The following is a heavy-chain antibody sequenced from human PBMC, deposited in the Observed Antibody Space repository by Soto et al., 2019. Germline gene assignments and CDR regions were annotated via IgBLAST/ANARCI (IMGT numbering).Heavy chain of an antibody. CDR3: ARANYYGAGSYRRSYGMDV. Sequence: ASVKVSCKASGYTFTGYYMHWVRQAPGQGLEWMGWINPNSGGTNYAQKFQGRVTMTRDTSISTAYMELSRLRYDDTAVYYCARANYYGAGSYRRSYGMDVWGQGTTVTVS. D-gene: IGHD3-10*01. CDR2: INPNSGGT. J-gene: IGHJ6*02. V-gene: IGHV1-2*02. CDR1: GYTFTGYY.